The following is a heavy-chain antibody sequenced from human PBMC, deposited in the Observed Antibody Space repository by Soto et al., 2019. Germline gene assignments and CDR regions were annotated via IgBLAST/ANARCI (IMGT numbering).Heavy chain of an antibody. V-gene: IGHV3-30*18. CDR3: AKDGGMSGRYYIASSSYVDY. D-gene: IGHD1-26*01. CDR2: ISYGGSNT. CDR1: GFTFSSYG. J-gene: IGHJ4*02. Sequence: QVQLVESGGGVVQPGRSLRLSCVASGFTFSSYGMHWVRQAPGKGLEWVAIISYGGSNTYYADSVKGRFTISRDNSKNTLYLEMHSLSAEDTSVYYCAKDGGMSGRYYIASSSYVDYWVQGNLVTVSS.